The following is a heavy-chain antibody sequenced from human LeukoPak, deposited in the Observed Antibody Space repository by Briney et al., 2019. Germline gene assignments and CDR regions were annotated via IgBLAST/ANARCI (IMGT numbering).Heavy chain of an antibody. CDR2: INAGNGNT. J-gene: IGHJ4*02. D-gene: IGHD1-26*01. CDR1: GYTFTSYA. V-gene: IGHV1-3*01. Sequence: ASVKVSCKASGYTFTSYAMHWVCQAPGQRLEWMGWINAGNGNTKYSQKFQGRVTITRDTSASTAYMELSSLRSEDTAVYYCARTSGSYSGLDYWGQGTLVTVSS. CDR3: ARTSGSYSGLDY.